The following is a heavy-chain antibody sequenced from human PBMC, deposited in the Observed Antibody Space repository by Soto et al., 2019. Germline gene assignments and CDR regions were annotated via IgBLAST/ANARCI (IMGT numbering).Heavy chain of an antibody. CDR1: GGTFSSYA. CDR2: IIPIFGTA. J-gene: IGHJ2*01. CDR3: ARVVTVVKSFHYWYFDL. Sequence: QVQLVQSGAEVKKPGSSVKVSCKASGGTFSSYAISWVRQAPGQGLGWMGGIIPIFGTANYAQKFQGRVTITSDESTTTAYMELSSLRSEYTAVYYCARVVTVVKSFHYWYFDLWGRGTLVTVSS. V-gene: IGHV1-69*05. D-gene: IGHD2-15*01.